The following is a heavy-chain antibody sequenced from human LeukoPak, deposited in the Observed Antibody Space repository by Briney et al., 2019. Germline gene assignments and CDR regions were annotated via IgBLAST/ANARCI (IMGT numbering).Heavy chain of an antibody. J-gene: IGHJ4*02. CDR2: ISTSGSTI. CDR3: ARANYYDSSGYYCY. Sequence: PGGSLRLSCAASGFTFSDYYMSWIRQAPGKGLEWVSYISTSGSTIYYADSVKGRFTISRDNAKNSLYLQMNSLRAEDTAIYYCARANYYDSSGYYCYWGQGTLVTVSS. V-gene: IGHV3-11*01. D-gene: IGHD3-22*01. CDR1: GFTFSDYY.